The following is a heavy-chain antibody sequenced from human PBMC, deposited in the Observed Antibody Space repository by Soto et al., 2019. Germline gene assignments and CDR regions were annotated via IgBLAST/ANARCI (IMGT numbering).Heavy chain of an antibody. CDR2: ISWNSGSI. Sequence: PGGSLRLSCAASGFTFDDYAMHWVRQAPGKGLEWVSGISWNSGSIGYADSVKGRFTISRDNAKNSLYLQMNSLRAEDTALYYCAKDMRCGRTGCHWPVFDTWGQGIMVTVAS. D-gene: IGHD2-15*01. J-gene: IGHJ3*02. V-gene: IGHV3-9*01. CDR3: AKDMRCGRTGCHWPVFDT. CDR1: GFTFDDYA.